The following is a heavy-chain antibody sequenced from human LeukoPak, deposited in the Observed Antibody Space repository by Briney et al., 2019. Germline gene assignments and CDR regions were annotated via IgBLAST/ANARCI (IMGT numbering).Heavy chain of an antibody. J-gene: IGHJ6*02. D-gene: IGHD3-3*01. CDR1: GFTFITYS. V-gene: IGHV3-21*01. CDR2: ISSTSSYI. Sequence: GGSLRLSCVASGFTFITYSLTWVRQAPGKGLEWVSSISSTSSYIYYADSVKGRFTLSRDNAKNSIYLQMDSLRAEDTAVYYCTSRGDFRSGYWAMNVWGQGTTVIVSS. CDR3: TSRGDFRSGYWAMNV.